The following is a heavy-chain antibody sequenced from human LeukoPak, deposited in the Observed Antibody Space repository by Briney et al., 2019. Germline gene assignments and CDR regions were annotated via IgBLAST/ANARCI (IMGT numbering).Heavy chain of an antibody. CDR2: INPNSGGT. J-gene: IGHJ6*03. CDR3: ARGGSYPNYYYYYMDV. V-gene: IGHV1-2*06. Sequence: GASVNVSCKASGYTFTGYYMHWVRQAPGQGLEWMGRINPNSGGTNYAQKFQGRVTMTRDTSISTAYMELSRLRSDDTAVYYCARGGSYPNYYYYYMDVWGKGTTVTVSS. CDR1: GYTFTGYY. D-gene: IGHD1-26*01.